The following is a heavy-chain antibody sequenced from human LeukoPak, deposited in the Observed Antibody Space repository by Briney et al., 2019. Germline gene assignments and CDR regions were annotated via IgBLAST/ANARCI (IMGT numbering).Heavy chain of an antibody. Sequence: ETLSLTCTVSGGSISSYYWSWVRQAPGKGLEWVSVIYSGDKTYYADSVKGRFTISRDISKNTLYLQMNSLRAEDTAVYYCARENVDTAMVRRLYYYYYHGMDVWGQGTTVTVSS. CDR1: GGSISSYY. CDR3: ARENVDTAMVRRLYYYYYHGMDV. V-gene: IGHV3-66*01. D-gene: IGHD5-18*01. J-gene: IGHJ6*02. CDR2: IYSGDKT.